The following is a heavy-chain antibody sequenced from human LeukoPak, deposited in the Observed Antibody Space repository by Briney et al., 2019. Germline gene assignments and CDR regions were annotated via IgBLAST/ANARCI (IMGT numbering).Heavy chain of an antibody. Sequence: GGSLRLSCAASGFTFRSYWMSWVRQAPGKGLEWVANINQGGSVQYYMDSVKGRFTISRDDAKNSLYVQMNSLRDEDSAVYYCARVEYSGWNLEYWGQGTLVTVSS. CDR2: INQGGSVQ. V-gene: IGHV3-7*01. D-gene: IGHD1-26*01. CDR1: GFTFRSYW. CDR3: ARVEYSGWNLEY. J-gene: IGHJ4*02.